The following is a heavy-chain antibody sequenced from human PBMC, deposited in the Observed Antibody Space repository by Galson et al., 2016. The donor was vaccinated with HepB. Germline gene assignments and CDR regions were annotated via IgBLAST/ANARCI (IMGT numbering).Heavy chain of an antibody. CDR1: GYSFTRYT. CDR2: INAGNGNT. D-gene: IGHD5-12*01. V-gene: IGHV1-3*01. J-gene: IGHJ4*02. Sequence: SVKVSCKASGYSFTRYTIHWVRQAPGQRLEWMGWINAGNGNTKYSQKFQGRVTISRDTSASTAYMELSSLRSEDTTVYYCARSYSGYDPFDYWGQGTLVTVSS. CDR3: ARSYSGYDPFDY.